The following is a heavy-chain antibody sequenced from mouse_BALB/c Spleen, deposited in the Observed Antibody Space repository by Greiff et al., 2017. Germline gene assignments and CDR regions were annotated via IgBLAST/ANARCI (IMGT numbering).Heavy chain of an antibody. Sequence: EVKLVESGGGLVQPGESLKLSCESNEYEFPSHDMSWVRKTPEKRLELVAAINSDGGSTYYPDTMERRFIISRDNTKKTLYLQMSSLRSEDTALYYCARPLIYDGYFFYAMDYWGQGTSVTVSS. J-gene: IGHJ4*01. V-gene: IGHV5-2*01. CDR1: EYEFPSHD. CDR2: INSDGGST. D-gene: IGHD2-3*01. CDR3: ARPLIYDGYFFYAMDY.